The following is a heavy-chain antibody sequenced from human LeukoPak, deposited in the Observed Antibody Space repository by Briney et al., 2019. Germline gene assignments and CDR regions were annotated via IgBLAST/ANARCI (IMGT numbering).Heavy chain of an antibody. CDR3: ARRPTRVTMVRGVNPWFDP. D-gene: IGHD3-10*01. J-gene: IGHJ5*02. CDR1: GGSFTGYY. V-gene: IGHV4-34*01. Sequence: SETLSLTCAVYGGSFTGYYWSWIRQPPGKGLEWIGEISHRGSTNYNPSLKSRVTISVDTSKNQFSLKLSSVTAADTAVYYCARRPTRVTMVRGVNPWFDPWGQGTLVTVSS. CDR2: ISHRGST.